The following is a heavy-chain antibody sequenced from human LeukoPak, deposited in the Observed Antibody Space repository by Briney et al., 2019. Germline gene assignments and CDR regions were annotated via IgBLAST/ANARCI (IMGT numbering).Heavy chain of an antibody. Sequence: SETLSLTCAVSGGSISSSNWWSWVRQPPGKGLEWIGEIYHSGSTNYNPSLKSRSTISMDISKNQFSLRLSSVTAADTAVYYCARQRAFDIWGQGTVVTVSS. CDR1: GGSISSSNW. CDR2: IYHSGST. CDR3: ARQRAFDI. J-gene: IGHJ3*02. V-gene: IGHV4-4*02.